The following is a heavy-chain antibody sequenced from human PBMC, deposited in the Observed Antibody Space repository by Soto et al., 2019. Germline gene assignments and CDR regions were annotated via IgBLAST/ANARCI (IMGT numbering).Heavy chain of an antibody. CDR2: IYYSGST. D-gene: IGHD6-19*01. CDR3: ARHYSSGSRNWFDP. J-gene: IGHJ5*02. V-gene: IGHV4-39*01. Sequence: SETLSLTCSVSGGSINSSSYFWGWIRQPPGKGLEWIGSIYYSGSTYYNPSLRSRVTISVDTSKNQFSLKLSSVTAADTAVFYCARHYSSGSRNWFDPCGQGTLVTVSS. CDR1: GGSINSSSYF.